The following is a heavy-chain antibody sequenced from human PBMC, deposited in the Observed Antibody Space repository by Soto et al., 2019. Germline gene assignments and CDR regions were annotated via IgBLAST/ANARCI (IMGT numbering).Heavy chain of an antibody. Sequence: ASVKVSFKASGYTFTSYAMHWLRQAPGQRLEWMGWINAGNGNTKYSQKFQGRVTITRDTSASTAYMELSSLRSEDTAVYYCARGSEWQWLDYWGQGTLVTVSS. CDR3: ARGSEWQWLDY. J-gene: IGHJ4*02. V-gene: IGHV1-3*01. CDR2: INAGNGNT. CDR1: GYTFTSYA. D-gene: IGHD6-19*01.